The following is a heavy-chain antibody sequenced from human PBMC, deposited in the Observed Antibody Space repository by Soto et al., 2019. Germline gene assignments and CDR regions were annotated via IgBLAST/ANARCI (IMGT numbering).Heavy chain of an antibody. D-gene: IGHD6-13*01. CDR2: ISSSSDYI. Sequence: EVQLVEPGGGLVKPGGPLRLSCAASGFTFTSYTMNWVRQAPGKGLEWVSSISSSSDYIYYADSMKGRVTISRDNAKNSLFLDMNSLTGEDTSVYYCARARVYATGPLDFWGQGTLVTVSS. CDR1: GFTFTSYT. V-gene: IGHV3-21*02. CDR3: ARARVYATGPLDF. J-gene: IGHJ4*02.